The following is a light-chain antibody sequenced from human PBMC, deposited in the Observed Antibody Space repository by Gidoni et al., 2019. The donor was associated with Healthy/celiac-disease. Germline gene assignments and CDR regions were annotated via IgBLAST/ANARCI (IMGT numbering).Light chain of an antibody. J-gene: IGKJ3*01. Sequence: EIVLTQSPGTLSLSPGERATLPCRASQSVSSSYLAWYQQKPGQAPRLLIYGASSRATGIPDRFSGSGSGTDFTLTISRLEPEDFAVYYCQQYGSSPTFGPXTKVDIK. CDR3: QQYGSSPT. V-gene: IGKV3-20*01. CDR1: QSVSSSY. CDR2: GAS.